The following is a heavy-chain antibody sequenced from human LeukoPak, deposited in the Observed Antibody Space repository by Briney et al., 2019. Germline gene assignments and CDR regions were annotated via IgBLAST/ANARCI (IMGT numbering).Heavy chain of an antibody. CDR2: ISGSGGST. D-gene: IGHD1-26*01. Sequence: GGSLRLSCAASGFTFSSYAMSWVREAPGKGLEWVSAISGSGGSTYYADSVKGRFTISRDNSKNTPYLQMNSLRAEYTAVYYCASGASSGRSEVDYWGQGTLVTVSS. CDR3: ASGASSGRSEVDY. J-gene: IGHJ4*02. V-gene: IGHV3-23*01. CDR1: GFTFSSYA.